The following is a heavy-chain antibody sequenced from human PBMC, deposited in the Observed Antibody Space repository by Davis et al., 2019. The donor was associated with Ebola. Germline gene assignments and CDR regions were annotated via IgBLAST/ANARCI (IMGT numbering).Heavy chain of an antibody. CDR1: GYTFTVHY. D-gene: IGHD1-26*01. J-gene: IGHJ4*02. V-gene: IGHV1-46*03. CDR3: AREAGATDY. Sequence: AASVKVSCKASGYTFTVHYMHWVRQAPGQGLEWMGIIQPGDGSATYAQKFQGRVTMTRDTSTSTVYMELSSLRSEDTAVYYCAREAGATDYWGQGTLVTVSS. CDR2: IQPGDGSA.